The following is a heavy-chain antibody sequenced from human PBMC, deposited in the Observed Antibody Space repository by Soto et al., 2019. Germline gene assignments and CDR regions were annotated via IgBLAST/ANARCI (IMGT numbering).Heavy chain of an antibody. CDR1: GFTFDDYA. CDR3: PKVTPPASSPRRGTIYYYYSNWNV. J-gene: IGHJ6*03. CDR2: ISWNSGSI. D-gene: IGHD6-13*01. Sequence: PGGSLRLSCAASGFTFDDYAMHWVRQAPGKGLEWVSGISWNSGSIGYADSVKGRFTISRDNAKNSLYLQMNSLRAEDTALYYCPKVTPPASSPRRGTIYYYYSNWNVWGKGTTVTASS. V-gene: IGHV3-9*01.